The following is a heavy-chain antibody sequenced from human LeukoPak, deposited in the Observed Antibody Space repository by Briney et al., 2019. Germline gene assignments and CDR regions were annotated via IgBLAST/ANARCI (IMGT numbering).Heavy chain of an antibody. CDR2: ISSSSSTI. CDR1: GFRFSSYS. CDR3: AKEVVSRDYGGNSRG. J-gene: IGHJ4*02. V-gene: IGHV3-48*01. D-gene: IGHD4-23*01. Sequence: GGSLRLSCAASGFRFSSYSMSWVRQAPGKGLEWVSYISSSSSTIYYADSVKGRFTISRDNAKNSPYLQMNSLRAEDTAVYYCAKEVVSRDYGGNSRGWGQGTLVTVSS.